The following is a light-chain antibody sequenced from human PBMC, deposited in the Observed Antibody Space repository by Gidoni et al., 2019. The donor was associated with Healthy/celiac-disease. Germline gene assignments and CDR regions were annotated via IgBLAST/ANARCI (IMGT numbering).Light chain of an antibody. Sequence: DIVMTQSPLSLPVTPGEPASISCRSSQSLLHSNGYNYLDWYLQKPGQSPQLLIYLGSNRAAGVPDGFSGSGSGTDFTLKISRVEAEDVGVYYCMQALQTPWTFXXXTKVEIK. J-gene: IGKJ1*01. CDR2: LGS. V-gene: IGKV2-28*01. CDR1: QSLLHSNGYNY. CDR3: MQALQTPWT.